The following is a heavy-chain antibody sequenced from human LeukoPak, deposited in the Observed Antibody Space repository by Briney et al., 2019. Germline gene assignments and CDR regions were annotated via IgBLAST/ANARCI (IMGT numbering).Heavy chain of an antibody. CDR2: IYYSGST. Sequence: SETLSLTCAVYGGSFSGYYWSWIRQPPGKGLEWIGYIYYSGSTNYNPSLKSRVTISVDTSKNQFSLKLSSVTAADTAVYYCASWRDWGQGTLVTVSS. CDR1: GGSFSGYY. J-gene: IGHJ4*02. V-gene: IGHV4-59*01. CDR3: ASWRD.